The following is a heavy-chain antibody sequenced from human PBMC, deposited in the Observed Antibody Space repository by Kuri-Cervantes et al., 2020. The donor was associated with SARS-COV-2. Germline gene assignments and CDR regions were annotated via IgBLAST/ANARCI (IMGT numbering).Heavy chain of an antibody. CDR3: ARDSLTIFGAARGSRPYNWFDP. CDR1: GYTFTGYY. V-gene: IGHV1-2*02. D-gene: IGHD3-3*01. J-gene: IGHJ5*02. CDR2: INPNSGGT. Sequence: ASVKVSCKASGYTFTGYYMHWVRQAPGQGLEWMGWINPNSGGTNYARKFQGRVTMTRDTSISTAYMELSRLRSDDTAVYYCARDSLTIFGAARGSRPYNWFDPWGQGTLVTVSS.